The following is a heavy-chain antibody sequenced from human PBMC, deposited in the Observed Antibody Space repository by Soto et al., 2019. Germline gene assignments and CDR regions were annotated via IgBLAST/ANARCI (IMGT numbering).Heavy chain of an antibody. Sequence: SETLSLTCTVSGGSISSYYWSWIRQPPGKGLEWIGYIYYSGSTNYNPSLKSRVTISVDTPKNQFSLKLSSVTAADTAVYYCARGWFGDYYYYYGMDVWGPGTTVT. V-gene: IGHV4-59*01. CDR2: IYYSGST. CDR1: GGSISSYY. D-gene: IGHD3-10*01. CDR3: ARGWFGDYYYYYGMDV. J-gene: IGHJ6*02.